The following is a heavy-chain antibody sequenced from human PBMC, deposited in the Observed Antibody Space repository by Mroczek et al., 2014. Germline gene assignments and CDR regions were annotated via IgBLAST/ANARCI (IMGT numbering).Heavy chain of an antibody. Sequence: QVQLVQSGPGLVKPSETLSLTCTVSGGSISSYYWSWIRQPPGKGLEWIGYIYYSGSTNYNPSLKSRVTISVDTSKNQFSLKLSSVTAADTAVYYCARVPYYYDSSGYYYFDYWGQGTLVTVSS. D-gene: IGHD3-22*01. J-gene: IGHJ4*02. CDR3: ARVPYYYDSSGYYYFDY. CDR2: IYYSGST. CDR1: GGSISSYY. V-gene: IGHV4-59*12.